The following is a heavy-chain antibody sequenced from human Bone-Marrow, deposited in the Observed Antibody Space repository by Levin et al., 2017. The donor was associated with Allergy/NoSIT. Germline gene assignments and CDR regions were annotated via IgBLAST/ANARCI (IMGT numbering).Heavy chain of an antibody. J-gene: IGHJ4*02. Sequence: GESLKISCQASGYTFTDFYIHWVRQAPGQGLEWMGRITPKSGVTNYAQKFKGRVTVTRDTSSNTVHLELSRLRSDDTGVYFCARVYQMLFGGPPSDYWGQGTLVTVSS. D-gene: IGHD2-2*01. V-gene: IGHV1-2*05. CDR1: GYTFTDFY. CDR2: ITPKSGVT. CDR3: ARVYQMLFGGPPSDY.